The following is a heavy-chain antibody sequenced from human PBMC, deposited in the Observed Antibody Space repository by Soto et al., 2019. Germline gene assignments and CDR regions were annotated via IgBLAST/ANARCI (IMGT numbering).Heavy chain of an antibody. Sequence: QVQLVESGGGVVQPGMSLRLSCAASGFTFRSYGMHWVRQAPGKGLEWVAIISFDGSHKYYADSVKGRFTISRDNSENTLYLQMNSLTAEDTALYYCARDLLMEPRRPPSDYWGQGTLVTVSS. CDR2: ISFDGSHK. J-gene: IGHJ4*02. D-gene: IGHD1-1*01. V-gene: IGHV3-30*03. CDR3: ARDLLMEPRRPPSDY. CDR1: GFTFRSYG.